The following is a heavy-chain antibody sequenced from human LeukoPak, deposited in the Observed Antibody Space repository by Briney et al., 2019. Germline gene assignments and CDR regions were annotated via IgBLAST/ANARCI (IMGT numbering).Heavy chain of an antibody. D-gene: IGHD3-10*01. CDR1: GFTFSSYS. J-gene: IGHJ4*02. CDR2: ISSSSSYI. CDR3: ARARYYYGSGSYPTDY. Sequence: SGGFLRLSCAASGFTFSSYSMSWVRQAPGKGLEWVSSISSSSSYIYYADSVKGRFTISKDNAKNSLYLQMNSLRAEDTAVYYCARARYYYGSGSYPTDYWGQGTLVTVSS. V-gene: IGHV3-21*01.